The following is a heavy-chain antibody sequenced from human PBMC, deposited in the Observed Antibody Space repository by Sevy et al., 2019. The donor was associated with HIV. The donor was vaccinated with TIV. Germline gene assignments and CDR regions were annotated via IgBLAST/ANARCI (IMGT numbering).Heavy chain of an antibody. Sequence: SETLSLTCAVSGDSVSSGYWSWIRQPPGKRLEWIGYFYYSGRTNYNPSLKSRVTISVDTSKNQFSLKLTSVTAADTAVYYCAEVSPSYYYGVGAWGQGTTVTVSS. CDR2: FYYSGRT. CDR3: AEVSPSYYYGVGA. CDR1: GDSVSSGY. V-gene: IGHV4-59*02. J-gene: IGHJ6*02.